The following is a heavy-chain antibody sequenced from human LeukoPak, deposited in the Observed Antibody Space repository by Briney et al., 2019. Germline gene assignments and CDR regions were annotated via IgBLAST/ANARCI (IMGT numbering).Heavy chain of an antibody. Sequence: RRSLRLSCAASGFAFSSFGMHWVRQAPGKGLEWVAVIWYDGTNKYYADSVKGRFTISRDNPKNTLYLQMNSLRAEDTAVYYCARATVTRWYDPWGQGTLVTVSS. CDR2: IWYDGTNK. V-gene: IGHV3-33*01. J-gene: IGHJ5*02. CDR3: ARATVTRWYDP. D-gene: IGHD4-17*01. CDR1: GFAFSSFG.